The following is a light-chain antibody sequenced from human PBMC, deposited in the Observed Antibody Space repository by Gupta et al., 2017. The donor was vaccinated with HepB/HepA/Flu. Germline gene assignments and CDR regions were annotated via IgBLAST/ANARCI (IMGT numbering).Light chain of an antibody. CDR1: SSDVGGHNS. Sequence: QSALTQPASVSGSPGPSITISCTGTSSDVGGHNSVSWYQQHPGKAPTCIIHDVTNRPLGVSNRVSASKSGNTASLTISGLQAEDEAIDYCNSYTSSGAWVFGGGTKLTVL. V-gene: IGLV2-14*03. J-gene: IGLJ3*02. CDR3: NSYTSSGAWV. CDR2: DVT.